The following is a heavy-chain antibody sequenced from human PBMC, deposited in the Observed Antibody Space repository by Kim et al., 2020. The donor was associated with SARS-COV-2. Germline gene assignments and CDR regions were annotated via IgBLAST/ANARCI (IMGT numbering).Heavy chain of an antibody. Sequence: SETLSLTCTVSGGSISSSSYYWGWIRQPPGKGLEWIGSIYYSGSTYYNPSLKSRVTISVDTSKNQFSLKLSSVTAADTAVYYCAREGLPGIAAAGADYWGQGTLVTVSS. V-gene: IGHV4-39*01. CDR1: GGSISSSSYY. J-gene: IGHJ4*02. CDR3: AREGLPGIAAAGADY. D-gene: IGHD6-13*01. CDR2: IYYSGST.